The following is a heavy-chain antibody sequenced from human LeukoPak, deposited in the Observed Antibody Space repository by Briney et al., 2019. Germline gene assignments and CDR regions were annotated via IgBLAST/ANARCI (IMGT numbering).Heavy chain of an antibody. Sequence: GGSLRLSCAASGFIVSSNYMSWVRQAPGEGLEWVSIIYSGGSTNYADSVKGRFTISRDNSKNTLYLQMNSLRADDTAVYYCARVTYGSGTYGAFDYWGQGTLVTVSS. D-gene: IGHD3-10*01. CDR1: GFIVSSNY. CDR2: IYSGGST. CDR3: ARVTYGSGTYGAFDY. J-gene: IGHJ4*02. V-gene: IGHV3-53*01.